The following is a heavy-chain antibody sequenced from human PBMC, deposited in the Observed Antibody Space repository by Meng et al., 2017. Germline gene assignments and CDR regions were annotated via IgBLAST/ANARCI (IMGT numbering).Heavy chain of an antibody. V-gene: IGHV1-69*01. CDR2: IIPIFGTA. CDR1: GGTFSSYA. Sequence: QGQLVQAGAEVKKPGSSVKVSCKASGGTFSSYAISWVRQAPGKGLEWMGGIIPIFGTANYAQKFQGRVTITADESTSTAYMELSSLRSEDTAVYYCAREGPCGGDCSGFDYWGQGTLVTVSS. J-gene: IGHJ4*02. CDR3: AREGPCGGDCSGFDY. D-gene: IGHD2-21*02.